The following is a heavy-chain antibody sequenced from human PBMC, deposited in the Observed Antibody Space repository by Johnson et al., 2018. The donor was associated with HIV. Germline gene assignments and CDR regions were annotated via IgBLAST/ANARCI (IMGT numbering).Heavy chain of an antibody. CDR2: IKQDGSEK. CDR1: GFTFSNFW. V-gene: IGHV3-7*05. CDR3: KISSSTGFEF. Sequence: VQLVESRGVLVQPGGSLRLSCAASGFTFSNFWMSWVRQAPGKGLEWVANIKQDGSEKYYLASVKGRFTISRDNAKNSLYLQMNSLRAEDTAVYYCKISSSTGFEFWGQGTMVTVSS. J-gene: IGHJ3*01. D-gene: IGHD6-6*01.